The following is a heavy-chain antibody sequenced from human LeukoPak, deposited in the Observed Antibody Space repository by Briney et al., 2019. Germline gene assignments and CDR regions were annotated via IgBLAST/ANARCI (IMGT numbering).Heavy chain of an antibody. CDR2: ISPYNDNT. CDR3: ARDRTYDSSGYYRLDGFDI. Sequence: ASVKVSCKTSGYTFSTYGVNWVRQAPGQGLEWMGWISPYNDNTNYAQRFQGRVTMTTDTSTSTAYMELRSLRSDDTAVYYCARDRTYDSSGYYRLDGFDIWGQGTMVTASS. D-gene: IGHD3-22*01. V-gene: IGHV1-18*01. CDR1: GYTFSTYG. J-gene: IGHJ3*02.